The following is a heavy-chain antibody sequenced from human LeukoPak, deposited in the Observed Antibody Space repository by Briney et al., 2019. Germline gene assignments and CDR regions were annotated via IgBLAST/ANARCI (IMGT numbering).Heavy chain of an antibody. CDR1: GFTVNSYA. J-gene: IGHJ5*02. V-gene: IGHV3-66*02. CDR3: ARDRAEGKTWVEFDP. CDR2: IYSDGVT. Sequence: GGSLRLSCAASGFTVNSYALSWVRQAPGKGLAWVSLIYSDGVTHYADSVKGRFTISRDNSKNTVYLQMNSLRDEDTAVYFCARDRAEGKTWVEFDPWGQGTLVTVSS.